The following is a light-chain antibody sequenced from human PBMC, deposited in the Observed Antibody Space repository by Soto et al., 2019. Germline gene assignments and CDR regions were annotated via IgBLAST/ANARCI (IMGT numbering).Light chain of an antibody. J-gene: IGLJ2*01. Sequence: QSALTQPASVSGSPGQSITISCTGTSSDIGGHKYVSWYQQHPDKAPKVLIFEVSNRPSGISNRFSGSKSGNTASLTISGLQAEDEAEYYCSSYTSSTTSVVFGGGTKLTVL. CDR3: SSYTSSTTSVV. V-gene: IGLV2-14*01. CDR1: SSDIGGHKY. CDR2: EVS.